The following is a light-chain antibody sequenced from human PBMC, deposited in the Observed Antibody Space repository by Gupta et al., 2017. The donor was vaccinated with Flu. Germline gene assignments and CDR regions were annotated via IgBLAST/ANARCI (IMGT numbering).Light chain of an antibody. Sequence: DIVMTQSTDYLVVTLGERATINCKSSQSVLYSSNNKNYLAWYQQKPGQPPKLLIYWASTRESGVPDRFSGSGSGTDFTLTISSLQAEDVAVYYCQQYYSTPNTFGGGTKVEIK. J-gene: IGKJ4*01. CDR2: WAS. CDR1: QSVLYSSNNKNY. CDR3: QQYYSTPNT. V-gene: IGKV4-1*01.